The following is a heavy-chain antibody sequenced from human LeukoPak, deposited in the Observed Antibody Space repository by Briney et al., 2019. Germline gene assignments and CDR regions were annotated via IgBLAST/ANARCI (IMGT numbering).Heavy chain of an antibody. CDR1: GFTFSSYG. CDR2: ISYDGSNK. Sequence: GRSLRLSCAASGFTFSSYGMPWVRQAPGKGLEWVAVISYDGSNKYYADSVKGRFTISRDNSKNTLYLQMNSLRAEDTAVYYCAKESALTNAFDIWGQGTMVTVSS. J-gene: IGHJ3*02. D-gene: IGHD1-14*01. V-gene: IGHV3-30*18. CDR3: AKESALTNAFDI.